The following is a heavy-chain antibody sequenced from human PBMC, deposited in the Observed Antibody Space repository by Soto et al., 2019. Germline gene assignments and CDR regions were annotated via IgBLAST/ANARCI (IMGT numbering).Heavy chain of an antibody. J-gene: IGHJ4*02. CDR3: ASLYSGYDFSFYY. D-gene: IGHD5-12*01. Sequence: SETLSLTCTVSGGSISSGDYYWSWIRQPPGKGLEWIGYIYYSGSTYYNPSLKSRVTISVDTSKNQFSLKLSSVTAADTAVYYCASLYSGYDFSFYYWGQGTLVTVSS. CDR1: GGSISSGDYY. V-gene: IGHV4-30-4*02. CDR2: IYYSGST.